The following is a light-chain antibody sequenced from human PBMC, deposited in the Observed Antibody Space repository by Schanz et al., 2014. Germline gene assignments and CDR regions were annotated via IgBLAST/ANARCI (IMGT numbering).Light chain of an antibody. CDR1: QSVTSSY. Sequence: PGERATLSCRASQSVTSSYLAWYQQKPGQAPRLLIYRTSMRAAGVPARFSGSGSGTDFTLTISRLEPEDFAVYYCQQYGSSPRITFGQGTRLEIK. J-gene: IGKJ5*01. CDR3: QQYGSSPRIT. CDR2: RTS. V-gene: IGKV3-20*01.